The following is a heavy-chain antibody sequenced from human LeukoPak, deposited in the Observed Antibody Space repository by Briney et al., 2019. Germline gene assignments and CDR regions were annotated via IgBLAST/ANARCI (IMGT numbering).Heavy chain of an antibody. CDR2: INTNTGNP. J-gene: IGHJ3*02. CDR1: GYTFTSYA. D-gene: IGHD1-26*01. V-gene: IGHV7-4-1*02. CDR3: ARGNPGSYFRDAFDI. Sequence: ASVKVSCKASGYTFTSYAMNWVRQAPGQGLEWMGWINTNTGNPTYAQGFTGRFVFSLDTSVSTAYLQISSLKAEDTAVYYCARGNPGSYFRDAFDIWGQGTMVTVSS.